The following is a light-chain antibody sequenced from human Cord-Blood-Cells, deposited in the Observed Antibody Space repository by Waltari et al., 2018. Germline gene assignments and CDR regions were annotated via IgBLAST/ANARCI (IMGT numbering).Light chain of an antibody. J-gene: IGKJ3*01. V-gene: IGKV3-15*01. CDR1: QSVSSN. CDR2: GAS. Sequence: EIVMTQSPATLSVSPGERATLSCRASQSVSSNLAWYQQKPGQAPRLLIYGASTRATGIPARFSGSGSGTEFTLTISSLQSEDFAVYYCQQYNNGPIFTFGTGTKVDIK. CDR3: QQYNNGPIFT.